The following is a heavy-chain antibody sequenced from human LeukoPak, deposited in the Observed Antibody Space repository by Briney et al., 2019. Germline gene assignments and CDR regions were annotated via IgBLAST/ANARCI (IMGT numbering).Heavy chain of an antibody. CDR2: IYYSGST. CDR1: GGSISSGDYY. Sequence: PSQTLSLTCTVSGGSISSGDYYWSWIRQPPGKGLEWIGYIYYSGSTYYNPSLKSRVTISVDTSKNQFSLKRSSVTAADTAVYYCARATPPPNCSSTSCYSINWFAPWGQGTLVTVSS. V-gene: IGHV4-30-4*01. D-gene: IGHD2-2*01. CDR3: ARATPPPNCSSTSCYSINWFAP. J-gene: IGHJ5*02.